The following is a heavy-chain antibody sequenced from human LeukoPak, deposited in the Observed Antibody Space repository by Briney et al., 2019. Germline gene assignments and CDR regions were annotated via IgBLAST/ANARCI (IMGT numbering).Heavy chain of an antibody. Sequence: PSQTLSLTCTVSGGSISSGSYYWSWIWQPAGKGLEWIGRIYTSGSTNYNPSLKSRVTISVDTSKNQFSLKLSSVTAADTAVYYCARDPLFDYWGQGTLVTVSS. CDR3: ARDPLFDY. CDR1: GGSISSGSYY. J-gene: IGHJ4*02. V-gene: IGHV4-61*02. CDR2: IYTSGST.